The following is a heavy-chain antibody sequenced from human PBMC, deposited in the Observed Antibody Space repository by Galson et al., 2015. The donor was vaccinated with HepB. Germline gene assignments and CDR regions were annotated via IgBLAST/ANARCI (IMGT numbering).Heavy chain of an antibody. D-gene: IGHD3-22*01. CDR3: AREWGRLYYYDSSGLDY. Sequence: SLRLSCAASGFTFSSYAMHWVRQAPGKGLEWVAVISYDGSNKYYADSVKGRFTISRDNSKNTLYLQMNSLRAEDTAVYYCAREWGRLYYYDSSGLDYWGQGTLVTVSS. J-gene: IGHJ4*02. CDR1: GFTFSSYA. V-gene: IGHV3-30*04. CDR2: ISYDGSNK.